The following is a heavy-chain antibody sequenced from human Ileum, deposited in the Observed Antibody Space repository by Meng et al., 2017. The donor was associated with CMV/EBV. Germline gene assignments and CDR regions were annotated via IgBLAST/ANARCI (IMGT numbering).Heavy chain of an antibody. J-gene: IGHJ4*01. V-gene: IGHV3-7*01. CDR3: SRDRQPGGY. D-gene: IGHD1-26*01. Sequence: GGSLRLSCVASGFSFSSYWMSWVRQAPGKGLEWLANIKEDGSDAVYVDSLRGRFTISRDNAKNTLFLQMNSLSVDDTGVYYCSRDRQPGGYWGQGKLV. CDR2: IKEDGSDA. CDR1: GFSFSSYW.